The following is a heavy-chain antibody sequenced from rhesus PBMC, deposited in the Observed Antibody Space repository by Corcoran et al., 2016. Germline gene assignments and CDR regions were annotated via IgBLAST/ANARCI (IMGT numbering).Heavy chain of an antibody. J-gene: IGHJ4*01. Sequence: EVQLVESGGGLATPGGSLRLSCAASGFPFSDHYTHWVRQASGKGLEWVSRISNGGGSTWYAESVKGRFTISRENAKNTLYLQMDSLRAEDTAVYYCARDSYSSGWQGQLLFDYWGQGVLVTVSS. D-gene: IGHD6-31*01. CDR3: ARDSYSSGWQGQLLFDY. CDR1: GFPFSDHY. V-gene: IGHV3-59*01. CDR2: ISNGGGST.